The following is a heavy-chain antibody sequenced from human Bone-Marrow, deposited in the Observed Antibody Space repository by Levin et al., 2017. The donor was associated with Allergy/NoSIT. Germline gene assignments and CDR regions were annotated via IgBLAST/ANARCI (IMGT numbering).Heavy chain of an antibody. CDR1: GFTFSSYG. Sequence: PGGSLRLSCAASGFTFSSYGMHWVRQAPGKGLEWVAVISYDGSNKYYADSVKGRFTISRDNSKNTLYLQMNSLRAEDTAVYYCAKPRSYYYYYYGMDVWGQGTTVTVSS. V-gene: IGHV3-30*18. J-gene: IGHJ6*02. CDR2: ISYDGSNK. CDR3: AKPRSYYYYYYGMDV.